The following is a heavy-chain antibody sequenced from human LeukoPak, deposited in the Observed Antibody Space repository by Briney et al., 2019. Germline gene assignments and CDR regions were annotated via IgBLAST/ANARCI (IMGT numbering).Heavy chain of an antibody. D-gene: IGHD3-10*01. J-gene: IGHJ4*02. Sequence: SETLSLTCAVSGGSISSGGYSWSWIRQPPGKGLEWIGYIYHSGSTYYNPSLKSRVTISVDRSKNQFSLKLTSVTAADTAVYYCARHSYYYNSGTYFFDYWGQGTLVTVSS. CDR1: GGSISSGGYS. CDR3: ARHSYYYNSGTYFFDY. V-gene: IGHV4-30-2*01. CDR2: IYHSGST.